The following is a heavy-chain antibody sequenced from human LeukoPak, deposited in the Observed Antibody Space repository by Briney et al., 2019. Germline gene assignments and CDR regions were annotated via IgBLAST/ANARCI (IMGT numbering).Heavy chain of an antibody. Sequence: SETLSLTCTVSGGYISSYYWSWIRQPAGKGLEWIGRIYTSGSTNYNPSLKSRVTMSVDTSKNQFSLKLSSVTAADTAVYYCARDVSSSWYSYYYYYGMDVWGQGTTVTVSS. CDR1: GGYISSYY. CDR2: IYTSGST. J-gene: IGHJ6*02. CDR3: ARDVSSSWYSYYYYYGMDV. D-gene: IGHD6-13*01. V-gene: IGHV4-4*07.